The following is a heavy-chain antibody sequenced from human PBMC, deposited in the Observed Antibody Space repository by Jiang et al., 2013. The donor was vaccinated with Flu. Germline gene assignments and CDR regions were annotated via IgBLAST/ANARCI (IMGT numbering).Heavy chain of an antibody. CDR1: GFSFSDHY. CDR2: SRNRANGYTA. D-gene: IGHD5-18*01. J-gene: IGHJ6*02. Sequence: VQLVESGGGLVQPGGSLRLSCAASGFSFSDHYMDWVRQAPGKGLEWVGRSRNRANGYTAEYAASVKGRFTISRDDSERSVYLQMNSLETDDTAVYYCTRGGTALDRYYSPMDVWAKGPRSPSL. CDR3: TRGGTALDRYYSPMDV. V-gene: IGHV3-72*01.